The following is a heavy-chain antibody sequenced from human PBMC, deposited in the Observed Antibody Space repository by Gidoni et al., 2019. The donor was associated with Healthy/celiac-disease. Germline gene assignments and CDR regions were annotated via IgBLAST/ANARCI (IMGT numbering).Heavy chain of an antibody. V-gene: IGHV3-13*01. D-gene: IGHD1-7*01. CDR3: ARDRAGGLELRAGSWYFDL. J-gene: IGHJ2*01. CDR1: GFTFSSYD. Sequence: EVQLVESGGGLVQPGGSLRLSCAASGFTFSSYDMHWVRQATGKGLEWVSAIGTAGDTYYPGSVKGRFTISRENAKNSLYLQMNSLRAGDTAVYYCARDRAGGLELRAGSWYFDLWGRGTLVTVSS. CDR2: IGTAGDT.